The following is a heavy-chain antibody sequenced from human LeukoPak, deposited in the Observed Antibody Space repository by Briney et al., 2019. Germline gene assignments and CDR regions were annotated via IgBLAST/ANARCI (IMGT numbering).Heavy chain of an antibody. V-gene: IGHV3-21*01. CDR2: ISSSSSDI. CDR1: GFTFRSYS. D-gene: IGHD2-8*02. CDR3: ASSARYCTGGSCLDK. Sequence: GGSLRLSCAASGFTFRSYSMNWVRQVPGKGLEWVSFISSSSSDIYYADSLKGRFTISRDNAKNSLYLQMNSRRAEDTAVYYCASSARYCTGGSCLDKWGQGTLVTVSS. J-gene: IGHJ4*02.